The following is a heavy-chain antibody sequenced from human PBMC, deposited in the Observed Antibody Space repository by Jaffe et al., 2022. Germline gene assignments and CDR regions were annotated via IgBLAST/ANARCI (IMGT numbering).Heavy chain of an antibody. CDR2: IRYDGSNK. Sequence: QVQLVESGGGVVQPGGSLRLSCAASGFTFSSYGMHWVRQAPGKGLEWVAFIRYDGSNKYYADSVKGRFTISRDNSKNTLYLQMNSLRAEDTAVYYCAKDPSLYGDYAADYWGQGTLVTVSS. CDR3: AKDPSLYGDYAADY. J-gene: IGHJ4*02. D-gene: IGHD4-17*01. V-gene: IGHV3-30*02. CDR1: GFTFSSYG.